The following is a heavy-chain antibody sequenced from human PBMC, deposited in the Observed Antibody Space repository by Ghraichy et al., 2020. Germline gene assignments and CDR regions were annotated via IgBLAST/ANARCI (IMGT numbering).Heavy chain of an antibody. CDR2: IYYSGST. CDR3: ARGGGDCSGGSCYSFDY. J-gene: IGHJ4*02. V-gene: IGHV4-59*01. D-gene: IGHD2-15*01. CDR1: GGSISSYY. Sequence: SETLSLTCTVSGGSISSYYWSWIRQPPGKGLEWIGYIYYSGSTNYNPSLKSRVTISVDTSKNQLSLKLSSVTAADTAVYYCARGGGDCSGGSCYSFDYWGQGTLVTVSS.